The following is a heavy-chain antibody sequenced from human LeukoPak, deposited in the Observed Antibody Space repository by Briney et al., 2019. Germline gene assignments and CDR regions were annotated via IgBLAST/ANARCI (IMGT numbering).Heavy chain of an antibody. J-gene: IGHJ4*02. CDR1: GGSISSSSYY. CDR2: INYNGNT. CDR3: ASPSTSSSAYEY. V-gene: IGHV4-39*01. D-gene: IGHD6-6*01. Sequence: PSETLSLTCSVSGGSISSSSYYWGWIRQPPGKGLEWIGSINYNGNTYYNASLKSRVTISVDTSKNQFSLKLDSATAADMTVYYCASPSTSSSAYEYWGQGTLVTVSS.